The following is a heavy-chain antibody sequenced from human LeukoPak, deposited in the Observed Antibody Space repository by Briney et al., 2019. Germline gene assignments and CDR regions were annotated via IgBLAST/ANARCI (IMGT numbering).Heavy chain of an antibody. CDR3: ARDRLTTVTTSHFDY. J-gene: IGHJ4*02. CDR2: IWSDSTNK. CDR1: GFTFSTYA. V-gene: IGHV3-33*01. Sequence: GGSLRLSCAASGFTFSTYAMHWVRQAPGKGLEWVAVIWSDSTNKYYADSVRGRFTISRDNSKSTLYLQMSSLRAEDTAMYYCARDRLTTVTTSHFDYWGQGTLVTVSS. D-gene: IGHD4-17*01.